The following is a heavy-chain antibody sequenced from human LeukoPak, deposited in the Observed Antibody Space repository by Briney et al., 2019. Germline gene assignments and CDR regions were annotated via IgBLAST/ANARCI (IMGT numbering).Heavy chain of an antibody. CDR3: ARAPTANYYDSSGYYL. Sequence: GASVKVSCKASGYTFTSYDINWVRQATGQGLAWVGWMNPNSGNTGYAQKFQGRVTMTRNTSISTAYMELSSLRSEDTAVYYCARAPTANYYDSSGYYLWGQGTLVTVSS. CDR2: MNPNSGNT. D-gene: IGHD3-22*01. J-gene: IGHJ5*02. CDR1: GYTFTSYD. V-gene: IGHV1-8*01.